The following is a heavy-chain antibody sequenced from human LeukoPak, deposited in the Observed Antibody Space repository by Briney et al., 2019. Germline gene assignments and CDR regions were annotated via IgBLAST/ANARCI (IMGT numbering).Heavy chain of an antibody. CDR1: GFTFSSYE. D-gene: IGHD3-10*02. CDR3: AELGITMIGGV. V-gene: IGHV3-48*03. J-gene: IGHJ6*04. Sequence: LPGGSPRLSCAASGFTFSSYEMNWVRQAPGKRLEWVSYISSSGSTIYYADSVKGRFTISRDNAKNSLYLQMNSLRAEDTAVYYCAELGITMIGGVWGKGTTVTISS. CDR2: ISSSGSTI.